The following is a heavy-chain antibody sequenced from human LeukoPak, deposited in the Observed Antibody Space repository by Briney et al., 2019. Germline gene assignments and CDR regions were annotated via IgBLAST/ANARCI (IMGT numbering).Heavy chain of an antibody. Sequence: ASVKVSCKASGYTFSSYYMHWVRQAPGQGLEWMGIINPSDGSTSYEQKFQGRLTMTRDTSTSTVYMEMSSLRSEDTALYYCARVTTGITNTFDIWGQGTMVTVSS. CDR1: GYTFSSYY. CDR2: INPSDGST. J-gene: IGHJ3*02. V-gene: IGHV1-46*01. D-gene: IGHD1-1*01. CDR3: ARVTTGITNTFDI.